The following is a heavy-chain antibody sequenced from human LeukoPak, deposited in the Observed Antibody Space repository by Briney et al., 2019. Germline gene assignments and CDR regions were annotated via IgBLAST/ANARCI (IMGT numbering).Heavy chain of an antibody. Sequence: PGGSLRLSCAASGFTFSFYAMSWVRQAPGKGLEWISAIRSSGGTTYYADSVKGRFTISRDNSKNTLYLQMNSLRAEDTAVYYCAKRAAPGGIVVVTPDYWGQGTLATVSS. V-gene: IGHV3-23*01. J-gene: IGHJ4*02. CDR3: AKRAAPGGIVVVTPDY. D-gene: IGHD3-22*01. CDR2: IRSSGGTT. CDR1: GFTFSFYA.